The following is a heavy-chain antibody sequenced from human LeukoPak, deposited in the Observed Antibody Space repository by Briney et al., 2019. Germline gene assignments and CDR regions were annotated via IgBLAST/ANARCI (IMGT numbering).Heavy chain of an antibody. Sequence: NPSETLSLTCTVSGGSVSSGSYYRHWIRQPPGKGLEWIGYIHYSGSTRYNPSLKSRLTISVDTSKNQFSLELSSATAADTAVYFCARRAINSVMFDYWGQGTLVTVSS. J-gene: IGHJ4*02. CDR1: GGSVSSGSYY. CDR2: IHYSGST. V-gene: IGHV4-61*01. CDR3: ARRAINSVMFDY. D-gene: IGHD3-16*01.